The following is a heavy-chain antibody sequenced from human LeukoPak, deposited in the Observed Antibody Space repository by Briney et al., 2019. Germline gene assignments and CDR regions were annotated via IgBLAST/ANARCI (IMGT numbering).Heavy chain of an antibody. CDR1: GFTFSSYS. D-gene: IGHD3-22*01. V-gene: IGHV3-21*01. CDR2: ISTSSSYI. J-gene: IGHJ4*02. Sequence: PGGSLRLSCAASGFTFSSYSMNWVRQAAGPGLEWVSSISTSSSYIYYADSVKCRFTISRDNAKNSLYLQMNSLRAEDTAVYYCATTYYYDSSGYYLFDYWGQGTLVTVSS. CDR3: ATTYYYDSSGYYLFDY.